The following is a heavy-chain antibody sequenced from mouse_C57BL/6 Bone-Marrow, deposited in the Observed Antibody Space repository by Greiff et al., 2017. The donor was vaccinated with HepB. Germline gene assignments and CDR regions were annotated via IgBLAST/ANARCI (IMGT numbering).Heavy chain of an antibody. Sequence: EVQLVESGAELVRPGASVKLSCTASGFNIKDDYMHWVKQRPEQGLEWIGWIDPENGDTEYASKFQGKATITADTSSNTAYLQLSSLTSEDTAVYYCTTSTMVVPWFAYWGQGTLVTVSA. J-gene: IGHJ3*01. D-gene: IGHD2-2*01. V-gene: IGHV14-4*01. CDR1: GFNIKDDY. CDR3: TTSTMVVPWFAY. CDR2: IDPENGDT.